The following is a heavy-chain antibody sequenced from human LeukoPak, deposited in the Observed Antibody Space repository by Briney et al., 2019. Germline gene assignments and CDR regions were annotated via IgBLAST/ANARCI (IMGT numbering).Heavy chain of an antibody. D-gene: IGHD2-15*01. V-gene: IGHV3-30*18. CDR2: ISYDGGTK. CDR1: GFTFRRSA. CDR3: AKDLETKYCIDY. Sequence: SLRLSGVTSGFTFRRSAMHWVRQAPGRGLEWIAFISYDGGTKYYADSVKGRFTISRDNFKNTLSLQMDSLRAEDTAVYYCAKDLETKYCIDYWGQGTLATVSS. J-gene: IGHJ4*02.